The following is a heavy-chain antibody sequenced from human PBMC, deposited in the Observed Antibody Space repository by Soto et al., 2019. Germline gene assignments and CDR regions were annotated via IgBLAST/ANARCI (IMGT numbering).Heavy chain of an antibody. J-gene: IGHJ4*02. D-gene: IGHD6-19*01. V-gene: IGHV1-69*13. CDR1: GGTFSSYA. CDR2: IIPIFGTA. CDR3: ARDLGSSGWLGY. Sequence: SVKVSCKASGGTFSSYAISWVRQAPGQGLEWMGGIIPIFGTANYAQKFQGRVTITADESTSTAYMELSSLRSEVTAVYYCARDLGSSGWLGYWGQGTLVTVSS.